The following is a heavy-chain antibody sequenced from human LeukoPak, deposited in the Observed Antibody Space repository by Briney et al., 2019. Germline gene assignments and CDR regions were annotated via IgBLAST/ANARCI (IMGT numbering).Heavy chain of an antibody. V-gene: IGHV1-8*02. CDR3: ARVTAAGTWTFDI. J-gene: IGHJ3*02. CDR1: GDTFIIND. D-gene: IGHD6-13*01. CDR2: MNPNSGNT. Sequence: ASVKVSCKASGDTFIINDINWERQATGQGLEWMGWMNPNSGNTGYAQKFQGRVTMTRNISITTAYMELTDLRSEDTAVYYCARVTAAGTWTFDIWGQGTTVTVSS.